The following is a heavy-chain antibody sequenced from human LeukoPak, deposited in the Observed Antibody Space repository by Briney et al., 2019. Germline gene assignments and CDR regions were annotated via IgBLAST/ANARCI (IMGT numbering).Heavy chain of an antibody. D-gene: IGHD3-10*01. V-gene: IGHV3-73*01. CDR3: TGNYYGSGSYYNDY. CDR1: GFTFSGSA. CDR2: IRSTANGYAT. J-gene: IGHJ4*02. Sequence: GGSLRLSCAASGFTFSGSALHWVRQASGKGLEWVGRIRSTANGYATAYAASVKGRFTISRDDSKNTAYLQMDSLKTEDTAVYYCTGNYYGSGSYYNDYWGQGTLVTVSS.